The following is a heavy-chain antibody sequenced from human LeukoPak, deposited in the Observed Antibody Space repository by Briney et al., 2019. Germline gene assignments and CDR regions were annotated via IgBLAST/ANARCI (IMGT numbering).Heavy chain of an antibody. D-gene: IGHD4-11*01. CDR1: GYTFTGYY. Sequence: GASXKGSCKASGYTFTGYYMHWVRQAPGQGLEWMGRINPNSGGTNYAQKIQGRVTMTRDTSISTAYMELSRLRSDDTAVYYCARESNSNYLYFDYWGQGTLVTVSS. CDR3: ARESNSNYLYFDY. V-gene: IGHV1-2*06. J-gene: IGHJ4*02. CDR2: INPNSGGT.